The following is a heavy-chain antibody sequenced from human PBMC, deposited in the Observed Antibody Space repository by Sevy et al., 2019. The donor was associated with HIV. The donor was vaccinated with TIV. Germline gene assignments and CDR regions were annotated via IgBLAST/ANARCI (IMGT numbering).Heavy chain of an antibody. D-gene: IGHD2-2*01. CDR1: GGSVSSGSYY. CDR3: ARYCSSTSCYPSGLFDY. Sequence: SETLSLTCTVSGGSVSSGSYYWSWIRQPPGKGLEWIGYIYYSGSTNYNPSLKSRVTISVDTSKNQLSLKLSSVTAADTAVYYCARYCSSTSCYPSGLFDYWGQGTLVTVSS. V-gene: IGHV4-61*01. CDR2: IYYSGST. J-gene: IGHJ4*02.